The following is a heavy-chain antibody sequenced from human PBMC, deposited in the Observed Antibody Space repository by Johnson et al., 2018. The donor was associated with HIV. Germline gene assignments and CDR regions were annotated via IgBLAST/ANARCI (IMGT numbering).Heavy chain of an antibody. Sequence: VQLVESGGGVVQPGRSLRLSCAASGFTFSSYWMTWVRQAPGKGLEWVANIKQDGSTKYYADSVKGRFTISRDNSKNSLYLQMNTLRAEDTAVYYCARDQRGGYSYGDAFDFWGQGTVVSVST. V-gene: IGHV3-7*01. J-gene: IGHJ3*01. CDR3: ARDQRGGYSYGDAFDF. CDR2: IKQDGSTK. CDR1: GFTFSSYW. D-gene: IGHD5-18*01.